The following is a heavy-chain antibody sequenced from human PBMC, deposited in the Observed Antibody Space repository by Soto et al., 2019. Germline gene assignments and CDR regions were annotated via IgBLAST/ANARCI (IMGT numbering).Heavy chain of an antibody. CDR2: TYFRSKWYN. Sequence: SPTLSLTCAISGASVSSNTASWNWIRQSPSRGLEWLGRTYFRSKWYNDYAVSVKSPIIINPDTSNNQFSLQLNSVTPEDTAGYFCAKGDNLGPKTGYAFDPWGQGIMVTVS. CDR3: AKGDNLGPKTGYAFDP. V-gene: IGHV6-1*01. D-gene: IGHD5-12*01. J-gene: IGHJ5*02. CDR1: GASVSSNTAS.